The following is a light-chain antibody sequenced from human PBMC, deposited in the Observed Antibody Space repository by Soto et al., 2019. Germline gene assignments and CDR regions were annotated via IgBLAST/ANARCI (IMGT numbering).Light chain of an antibody. V-gene: IGLV2-14*02. CDR1: SSNVGSYNL. J-gene: IGLJ2*01. Sequence: QSVLTQPASVSGSPGQSITISCTGTSSNVGSYNLVSWYQQHPGEAPKLMIYEATKRPSGVSNRFSGSKSGNTASLTISGLQAEDEADYYCQSYDSSLSGVVFGGGTKLTVL. CDR2: EAT. CDR3: QSYDSSLSGVV.